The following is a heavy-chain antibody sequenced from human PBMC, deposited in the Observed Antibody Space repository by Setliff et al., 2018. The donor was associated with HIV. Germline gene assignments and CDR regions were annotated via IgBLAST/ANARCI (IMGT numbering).Heavy chain of an antibody. D-gene: IGHD3-22*01. V-gene: IGHV4-59*11. CDR3: ARDYYDSSGYFWGRGY. Sequence: SETLSLTCTVSGGSISSHYWSRIRQPPGKGLEWIGSIYYSGSTNYNPSLKSRVTISVDTSKNQFSLKLSSVTAADTAVYYCARDYYDSSGYFWGRGYWGQGTLVTVSS. CDR2: IYYSGST. J-gene: IGHJ4*02. CDR1: GGSISSHY.